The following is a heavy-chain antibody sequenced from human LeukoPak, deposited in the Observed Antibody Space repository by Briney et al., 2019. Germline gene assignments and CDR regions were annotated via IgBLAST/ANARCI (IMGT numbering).Heavy chain of an antibody. V-gene: IGHV3-11*01. CDR1: GFTFSYYY. CDR2: ISSSGSTI. CDR3: AGTEYQLLPI. Sequence: RPGGSLSLSCAASGFTFSYYYMSWIRQAPGKGLEWVSYISSSGSTIYYADSVKGRFTISRDNAKNSLYLQMNSLRAEDTAVYYCAGTEYQLLPIWGQGTMVTVSS. D-gene: IGHD2-2*01. J-gene: IGHJ3*02.